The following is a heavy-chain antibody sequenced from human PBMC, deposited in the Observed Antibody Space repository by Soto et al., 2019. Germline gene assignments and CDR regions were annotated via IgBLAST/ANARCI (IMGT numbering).Heavy chain of an antibody. D-gene: IGHD3-3*02. CDR2: ISRDSKTI. Sequence: GGSLRLSCAASGFGFSTYSMNWVRQAPGEGLEWILYISRDSKTIYYADSVKGRFTISRDNAKNSLYLQMNSLRDGDTAVYYCVRDLHFAFDYWGPGTLVTVSS. J-gene: IGHJ4*02. V-gene: IGHV3-48*02. CDR1: GFGFSTYS. CDR3: VRDLHFAFDY.